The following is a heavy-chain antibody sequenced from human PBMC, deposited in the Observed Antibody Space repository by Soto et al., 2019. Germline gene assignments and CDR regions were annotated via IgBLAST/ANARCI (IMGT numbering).Heavy chain of an antibody. CDR3: TRGKAPVYYYYGMDV. D-gene: IGHD6-13*01. CDR2: IRSKANSYAT. J-gene: IGHJ6*02. Sequence: GGSLRLSCAASGFTFSGPAMHWVRQASGKGLEWVGRIRSKANSYATAYAASVKGRFTISRDDSKNTAYLQMNSLKTEDTAVYYCTRGKAPVYYYYGMDVWGQGTTVTVSS. CDR1: GFTFSGPA. V-gene: IGHV3-73*01.